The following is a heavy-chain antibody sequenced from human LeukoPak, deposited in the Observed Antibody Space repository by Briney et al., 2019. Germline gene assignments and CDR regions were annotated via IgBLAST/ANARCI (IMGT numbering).Heavy chain of an antibody. V-gene: IGHV3-23*01. D-gene: IGHD3-9*01. CDR2: ISGSGSTT. CDR1: GFTFSSYG. J-gene: IGHJ4*02. Sequence: GGSLRLSCAASGFTFSSYGMSWVRQSPGKGLEWVSTISGSGSTTYYADSVKGRFSISRDNAENTLYLQMNSLRVEDTAVYYCVRGADTGYSSDSWGQGTLVTVSS. CDR3: VRGADTGYSSDS.